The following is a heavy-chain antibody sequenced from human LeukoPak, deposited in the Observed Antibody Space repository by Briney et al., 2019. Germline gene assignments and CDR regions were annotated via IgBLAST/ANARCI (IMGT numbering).Heavy chain of an antibody. CDR1: GFTFSSYE. CDR3: TTERDYYFQY. J-gene: IGHJ4*02. Sequence: PGGSLRLSCAASGFTFSSYEMSWVRQAPGKGLEWVGRIRSKTDGGTTDYAAPVKGRFTISRDDSKNTLYLQMNSLKTEDTAVYSCTTERDYYFQYWGQGTLVTVSS. CDR2: IRSKTDGGTT. V-gene: IGHV3-15*01.